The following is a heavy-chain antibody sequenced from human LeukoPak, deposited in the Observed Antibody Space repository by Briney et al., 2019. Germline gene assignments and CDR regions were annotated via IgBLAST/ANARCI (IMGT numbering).Heavy chain of an antibody. CDR3: ARDGGVEYYDSSNYYDY. CDR1: GFTFSSHS. CDR2: ISSSSSYI. D-gene: IGHD3-22*01. J-gene: IGHJ4*02. V-gene: IGHV3-21*01. Sequence: GGSLRLSCAASGFTFSSHSMNWVRQAPGKGLEWVSSISSSSSYIYYADSVKGRFTISRDNAKNSLYLQMNSLRAEDTAVYYCARDGGVEYYDSSNYYDYWGQGTLVTVSS.